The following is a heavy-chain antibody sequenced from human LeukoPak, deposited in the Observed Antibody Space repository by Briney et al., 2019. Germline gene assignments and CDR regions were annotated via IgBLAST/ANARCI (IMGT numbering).Heavy chain of an antibody. V-gene: IGHV4-34*01. CDR1: GVAFSGYY. Sequence: PQTLSLTCAVYGVAFSGYYWSWIRQPPGKGLEWIGEINHSGSTNYNPSLKSRVTISVDTSKNQFSLKLSSVTAADTAVYYCARGLGYEGEVWFDPWGQGTLVTVSS. J-gene: IGHJ5*02. D-gene: IGHD3-16*01. CDR2: INHSGST. CDR3: ARGLGYEGEVWFDP.